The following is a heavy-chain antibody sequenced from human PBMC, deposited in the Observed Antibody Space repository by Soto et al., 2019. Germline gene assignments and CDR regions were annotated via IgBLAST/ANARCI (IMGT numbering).Heavy chain of an antibody. CDR3: ARRATYYYGSGSLNWFDP. V-gene: IGHV1-8*01. Sequence: GASVKVSCKASGYTFTSYDINWVRQATGQGLEWMGWMNPNSGNTGYAQKFQGRVTMTRNTSISTAYMELSSLRSEDTAVYYCARRATYYYGSGSLNWFDPWGQGTLVTVSS. CDR2: MNPNSGNT. J-gene: IGHJ5*02. CDR1: GYTFTSYD. D-gene: IGHD3-10*01.